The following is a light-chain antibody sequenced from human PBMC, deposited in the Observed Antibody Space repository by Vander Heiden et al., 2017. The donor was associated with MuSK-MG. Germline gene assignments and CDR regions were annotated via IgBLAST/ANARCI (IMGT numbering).Light chain of an antibody. CDR2: DAS. J-gene: IGKJ4*01. CDR3: QQRKNGPPLT. Sequence: VLTQSPATLSLSPGERATLSCRASQSVDIYLAWYQQKPGQAPRLLIHDASNRATGVPARFSGSGSGTDFTLTISSLEPEDFAVYYCQQRKNGPPLTFGGGTRLEIK. CDR1: QSVDIY. V-gene: IGKV3-11*01.